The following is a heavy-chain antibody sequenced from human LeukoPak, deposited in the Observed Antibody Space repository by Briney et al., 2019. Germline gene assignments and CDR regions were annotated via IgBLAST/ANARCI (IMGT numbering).Heavy chain of an antibody. CDR3: VRGSSNTGFAY. J-gene: IGHJ4*02. CDR2: ISWNSDTI. V-gene: IGHV3-9*01. Sequence: SLRLSCAASGFIFDDYAMHWVRQAPGKGLEWVSGISWNSDTIGYADSVKGRFTISRDNAKNSLYLQMNSLRAEDTAIYYCVRGSSNTGFAYWGQGTLVTVSS. D-gene: IGHD1-14*01. CDR1: GFIFDDYA.